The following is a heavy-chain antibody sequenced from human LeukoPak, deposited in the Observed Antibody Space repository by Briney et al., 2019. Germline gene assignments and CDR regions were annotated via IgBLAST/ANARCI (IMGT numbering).Heavy chain of an antibody. Sequence: PGGSLRLSCAASGFIFSDFDMSWVHQAPGKGLEWVSAISHSGRSTCYADSVKGRFTISRDNSKNTLYLEMNSLRADDTAVYYCAKAVAVALDYWGQGTLVTVSS. J-gene: IGHJ4*02. CDR2: ISHSGRST. V-gene: IGHV3-23*01. CDR3: AKAVAVALDY. D-gene: IGHD6-19*01. CDR1: GFIFSDFD.